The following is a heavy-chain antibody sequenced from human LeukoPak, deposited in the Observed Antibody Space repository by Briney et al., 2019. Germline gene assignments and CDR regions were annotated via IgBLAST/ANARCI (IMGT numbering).Heavy chain of an antibody. Sequence: ASVKVSCKASGYTFTSYDINWVRQATGQGLEWTGWMNPNSGSTGYAQKFQGRVTITRNTSISTAYMELSSLRSEDTAVYYCARGSLYYYDSSGQGDYWGQGTLVTVSS. CDR3: ARGSLYYYDSSGQGDY. J-gene: IGHJ4*02. D-gene: IGHD3-22*01. CDR2: MNPNSGST. V-gene: IGHV1-8*03. CDR1: GYTFTSYD.